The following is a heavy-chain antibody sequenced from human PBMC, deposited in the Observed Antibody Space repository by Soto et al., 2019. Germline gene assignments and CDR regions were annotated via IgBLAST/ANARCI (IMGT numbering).Heavy chain of an antibody. CDR2: INHSGST. D-gene: IGHD2-2*01. J-gene: IGHJ1*01. Sequence: QVQLQQWGAGLLKPSETLSLTCAVYGGSFSGYYWSWIRQPPGKGMEWIGEINHSGSTNYNPSLNSLVTISVYTSKNQFSLKLSSVTAAGTAVYYCARGQRGGYCSSTSCYGEYFQHWGQGTLVTVSS. V-gene: IGHV4-34*01. CDR1: GGSFSGYY. CDR3: ARGQRGGYCSSTSCYGEYFQH.